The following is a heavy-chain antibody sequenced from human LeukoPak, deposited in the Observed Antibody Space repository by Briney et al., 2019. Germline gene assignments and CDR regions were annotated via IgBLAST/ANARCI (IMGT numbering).Heavy chain of an antibody. V-gene: IGHV4-34*01. Sequence: SETLSLTCAVYGGSFSGYYWSWIRRPPGKGLEWIGEINHSGSTNYNPSLKSRVTISVDTSKNQFSLKLSSVTAADTAVYYCARGLPSSSWYPYYYYMDVWGKGTTVTVSS. D-gene: IGHD6-13*01. CDR3: ARGLPSSSWYPYYYYMDV. CDR2: INHSGST. J-gene: IGHJ6*03. CDR1: GGSFSGYY.